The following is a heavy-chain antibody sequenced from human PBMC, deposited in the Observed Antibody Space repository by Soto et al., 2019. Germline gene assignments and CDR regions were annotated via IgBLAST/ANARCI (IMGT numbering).Heavy chain of an antibody. CDR2: ITSDTNTI. CDR3: ARSVEGHFDY. V-gene: IGHV3-48*02. Sequence: EVQLEESGGGLVQPGGSLRLYCAASGFPFSIYSMNWVRQAPGKGLEWSSYITSDTNTIKYADSVKGRFTISRDNAKNLVCLQMNSLRDEDTAVYFCARSVEGHFDYWGQGTVVTVSS. CDR1: GFPFSIYS. J-gene: IGHJ4*02.